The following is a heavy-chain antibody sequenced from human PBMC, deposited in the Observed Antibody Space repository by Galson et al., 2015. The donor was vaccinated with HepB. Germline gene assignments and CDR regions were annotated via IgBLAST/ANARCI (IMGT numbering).Heavy chain of an antibody. V-gene: IGHV3-23*01. CDR2: ISAGGSST. CDR1: GFAFRQYI. Sequence: LRLSCAASGFAFRQYIMSWVRQAPGKGLEWVPGISAGGSSTYYADSVKGRFAISRDDSTNTLYLQVNSLRAEDTAVYYCVKDSGSRGGAYDIWGQGTMVTVS. CDR3: VKDSGSRGGAYDI. D-gene: IGHD1-26*01. J-gene: IGHJ3*02.